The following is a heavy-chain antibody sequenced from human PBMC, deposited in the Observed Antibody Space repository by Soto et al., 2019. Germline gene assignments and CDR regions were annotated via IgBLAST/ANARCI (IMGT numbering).Heavy chain of an antibody. Sequence: QVQLVQSGAEVKKPGASVKVSCKASGYTFITYAMHWVRQAPGQRLEWMGWINAGNDKTKYSQKFQGRVTITRDTSASTAYIELSSLRPEDTAVYYCARRAAGGGDYWYFDLWGRGTLVTVSS. CDR3: ARRAAGGGDYWYFDL. CDR2: INAGNDKT. CDR1: GYTFITYA. J-gene: IGHJ2*01. D-gene: IGHD3-10*01. V-gene: IGHV1-3*01.